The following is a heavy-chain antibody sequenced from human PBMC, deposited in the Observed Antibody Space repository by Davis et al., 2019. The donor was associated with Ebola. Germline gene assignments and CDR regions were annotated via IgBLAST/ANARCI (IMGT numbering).Heavy chain of an antibody. CDR3: ARVGYDFWSGYYGGNWFDP. Sequence: SETLSLTCAVSGGSISSGGYSWSWIRQPPGKGLEWIGYIYYSGSTNYNPSLKSRVTISVDTSKNQFSLKLSSVTAADTAVYYCARVGYDFWSGYYGGNWFDPWGQGTLVTVSS. V-gene: IGHV4-61*08. CDR2: IYYSGST. J-gene: IGHJ5*02. D-gene: IGHD3-3*01. CDR1: GGSISSGGYS.